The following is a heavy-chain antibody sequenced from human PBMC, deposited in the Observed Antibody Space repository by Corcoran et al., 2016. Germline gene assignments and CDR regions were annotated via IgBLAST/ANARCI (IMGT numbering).Heavy chain of an antibody. J-gene: IGHJ4*02. CDR2: INPSGST. CDR1: GGSFSGYY. V-gene: IGHV4-34*01. D-gene: IGHD3-16*01. CDR3: VRWWGTPPIDD. Sequence: QLQLQQWGAGLLKPSETMSLTCAVSGGSFSGYYWTWICQPPREGLEWIGVINPSGSTNYNPSLKSRVTISVDISKNQVSLKLSSVTAADTAVYYCVRWWGTPPIDDWGQGTLVTVSS.